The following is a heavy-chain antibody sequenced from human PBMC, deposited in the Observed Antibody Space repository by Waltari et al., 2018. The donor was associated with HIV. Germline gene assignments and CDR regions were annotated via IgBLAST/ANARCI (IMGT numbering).Heavy chain of an antibody. D-gene: IGHD3-3*01. CDR3: AKGGSHLTIFEAWFDS. Sequence: EVQLVESGGGLVQPGRSLRLSCEASGFTFDDYPMHWVRQSPGKGLEWVSGISWNSGITDYGDSVKGRFTISRDNAKNSLYLQMNSLTVEDTAFYYCAKGGSHLTIFEAWFDSWGQGTLVTVSS. CDR1: GFTFDDYP. J-gene: IGHJ5*01. CDR2: ISWNSGIT. V-gene: IGHV3-9*01.